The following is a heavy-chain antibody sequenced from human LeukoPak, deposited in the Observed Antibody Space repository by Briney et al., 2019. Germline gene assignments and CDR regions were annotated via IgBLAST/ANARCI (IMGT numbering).Heavy chain of an antibody. CDR2: IYSGGST. D-gene: IGHD6-13*01. V-gene: IGHV3-53*01. J-gene: IGHJ4*02. Sequence: GGSLRLSCAASGFTVSSNYTSWVRQAPGKGLEWVSVIYSGGSTYYADSVKGRFTISRDNSKNTLYLQMNSLRAEDTAVYYCARGSSWYYFDYWGQGTLVTVSS. CDR3: ARGSSWYYFDY. CDR1: GFTVSSNY.